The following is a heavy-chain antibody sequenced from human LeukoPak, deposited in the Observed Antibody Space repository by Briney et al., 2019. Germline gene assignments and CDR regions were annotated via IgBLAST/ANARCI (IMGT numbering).Heavy chain of an antibody. D-gene: IGHD1-1*01. CDR1: GFTFSNFN. CDR3: ARGLQYNDAFDI. V-gene: IGHV3-21*01. J-gene: IGHJ3*02. Sequence: GGSLRLSCAASGFTFSNFNMNWVRQAPGKGLEWVSTISIGSTRILYADSMKGRFTISRDDAKNSLHLQMNSLRVEDTAVYFCARGLQYNDAFDIWGQGTMVAVSS. CDR2: ISIGSTRI.